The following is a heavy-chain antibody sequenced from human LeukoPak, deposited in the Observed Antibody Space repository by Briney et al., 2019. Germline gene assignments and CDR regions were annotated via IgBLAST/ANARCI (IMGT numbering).Heavy chain of an antibody. J-gene: IGHJ4*02. CDR2: ISYDGRKK. CDR1: GFTFGNYA. D-gene: IGHD4-17*01. CDR3: ARDRGSPNSYGDSIDY. V-gene: IGHV3-30*04. Sequence: GGSLRLSCAAAGFTFGNYAMHWVRQPPGKGLEWVAAISYDGRKKYYADSMRGRFTISRDNSKNTLFLQMNSLRVEDTAVYYCARDRGSPNSYGDSIDYWGRGTLVPVSS.